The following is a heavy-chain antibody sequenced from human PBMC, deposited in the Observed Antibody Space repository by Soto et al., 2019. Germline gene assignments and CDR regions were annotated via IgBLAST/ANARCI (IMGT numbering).Heavy chain of an antibody. CDR3: AKKVNSGPGSQYFDY. CDR1: GFTFSSYS. J-gene: IGHJ4*02. Sequence: LRLSCAASGFTFSSYSMSWVRQAPGKGLEWVSGFRTGGDDGTTYYADSVKGRLTISRDNSKNTLFLQMNSLRAEDTAIYYCAKKVNSGPGSQYFDYWGQGTLVTGS. V-gene: IGHV3-23*01. CDR2: FRTGGDDGTT. D-gene: IGHD3-10*01.